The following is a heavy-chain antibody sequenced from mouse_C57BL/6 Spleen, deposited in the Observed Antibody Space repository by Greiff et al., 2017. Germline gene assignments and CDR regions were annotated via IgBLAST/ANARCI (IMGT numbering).Heavy chain of an antibody. J-gene: IGHJ4*01. D-gene: IGHD1-1*01. Sequence: EVKLVESGGGLVKPGGSLKLSCAASGFTFSDYGMHWVRQAPEKGLEWVAYISSGSSTIYYADTVKGRFTISRDKAKNTLFLQMTSLRSEDTAMYYCARVSSNYYAIDYWGQGTSVTVSS. CDR1: GFTFSDYG. V-gene: IGHV5-17*01. CDR2: ISSGSSTI. CDR3: ARVSSNYYAIDY.